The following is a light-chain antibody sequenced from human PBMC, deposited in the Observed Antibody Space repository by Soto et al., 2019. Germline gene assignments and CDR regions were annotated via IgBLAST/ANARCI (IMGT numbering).Light chain of an antibody. J-gene: IGKJ1*01. CDR1: QSISSW. CDR3: QKYNSAPRT. Sequence: DIQMTQSPSTLSASVGDRVTITCRASQSISSWLAWYQQKPGKAPKLLIYKASSLESGVPSRFSGSGSGTDFTLTISSLQPEDVATYYCQKYNSAPRTFGQGTKVHI. CDR2: KAS. V-gene: IGKV1-5*03.